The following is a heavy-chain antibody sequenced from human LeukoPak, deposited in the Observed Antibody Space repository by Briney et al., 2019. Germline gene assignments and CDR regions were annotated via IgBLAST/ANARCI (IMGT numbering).Heavy chain of an antibody. V-gene: IGHV3-23*01. J-gene: IGHJ4*02. CDR3: SRVGLSFYYDFWSAEYYFDY. CDR2: ISGSGGST. D-gene: IGHD3-3*01. CDR1: GFTFSSYA. Sequence: PGRSLRLSCAASGFTFSSYAMSWVRQAPGKGLEWVSAISGSGGSTYYADSVKGRFTISRDNSKNTLYLQMNSLRAEDTAVYYCSRVGLSFYYDFWSAEYYFDYWGQGTLVTVSS.